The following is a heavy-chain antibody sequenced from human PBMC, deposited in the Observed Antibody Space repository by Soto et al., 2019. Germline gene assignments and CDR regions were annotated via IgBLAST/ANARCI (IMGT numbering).Heavy chain of an antibody. J-gene: IGHJ2*01. CDR2: IHRDGSST. CDR3: ARDGAYCGGDCYSLWYFDL. Sequence: EVQLVESGGGLVQPGGSLRLSCEASGLTFSSYWMHWVRQAPGKGLVWVSRIHRDGSSTSYADSVKGRFTISRDNAKNTLYLQMNSLRDEDTAVYYCARDGAYCGGDCYSLWYFDLWGRGTLVTVSS. V-gene: IGHV3-74*01. D-gene: IGHD2-21*02. CDR1: GLTFSSYW.